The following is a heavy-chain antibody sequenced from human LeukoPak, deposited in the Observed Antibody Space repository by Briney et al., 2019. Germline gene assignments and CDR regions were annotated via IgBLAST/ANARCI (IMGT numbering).Heavy chain of an antibody. Sequence: GGSLRLSCAASGFTFGSYAMSWVRQAPGKGLEWVSAISGSGGSTYYADSVKGRFTISRDNSKNTLYLQMSSLRAEDTAVYYCAKSSLLVVVVVGYYYYMDVWGKGTTVTVSS. CDR2: ISGSGGST. CDR3: AKSSLLVVVVVGYYYYMDV. D-gene: IGHD2-15*01. V-gene: IGHV3-23*01. CDR1: GFTFGSYA. J-gene: IGHJ6*03.